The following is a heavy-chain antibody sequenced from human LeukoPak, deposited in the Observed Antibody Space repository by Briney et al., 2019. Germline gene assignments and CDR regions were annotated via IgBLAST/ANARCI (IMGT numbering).Heavy chain of an antibody. D-gene: IGHD6-6*01. V-gene: IGHV3-21*01. J-gene: IGHJ4*02. CDR1: GFTFSSYS. CDR3: AREYSSSSEPLYYFAY. CDR2: ISSSSSYI. Sequence: GGSLRLSCAASGFTFSSYSMNWVRQAPGKGLEWVSSISSSSSYIYYADSVKGRFTISRDNAKNSLYLQMNSLRAEDTAVYYCAREYSSSSEPLYYFAYWGQGVLVTVSS.